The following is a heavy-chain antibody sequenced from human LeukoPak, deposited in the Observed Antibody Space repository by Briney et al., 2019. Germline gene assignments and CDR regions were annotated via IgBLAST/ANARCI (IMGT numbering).Heavy chain of an antibody. D-gene: IGHD6-13*01. CDR3: ARGEAAERTAYYYYMDV. J-gene: IGHJ6*03. CDR2: INPSDSIT. Sequence: GASVKVSCKASGYTFTSYYMHWVRQAPGQGLEWMGVINPSDSITNYAQKFQGRVTMTRDTSTSTVYMELSSLRSEDTAVYYCARGEAAERTAYYYYMDVWGKGTTVTIS. V-gene: IGHV1-46*01. CDR1: GYTFTSYY.